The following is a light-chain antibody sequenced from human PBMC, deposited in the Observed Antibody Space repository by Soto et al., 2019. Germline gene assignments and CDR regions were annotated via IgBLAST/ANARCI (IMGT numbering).Light chain of an antibody. V-gene: IGKV3-15*01. CDR1: QSVDSN. Sequence: EILMTQSPATLSVSPWERATLSCRASQSVDSNLAWYQQKPGQAPRLLIYGASTRATGISARFSGSGSGTDFTLTISRLGPEDFAVYYCQQYGSSRVFGQGTR. J-gene: IGKJ5*01. CDR3: QQYGSSRV. CDR2: GAS.